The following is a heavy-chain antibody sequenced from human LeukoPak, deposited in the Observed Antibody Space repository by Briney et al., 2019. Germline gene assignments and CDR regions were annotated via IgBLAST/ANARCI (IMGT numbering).Heavy chain of an antibody. D-gene: IGHD1-26*01. CDR2: VYHSGTT. CDR3: ARMGAGLNWFDP. J-gene: IGHJ5*02. Sequence: SETLSLTCGVSGYSISSGYYWAWIRQPPGKGLEWVATVYHSGTTYYNPSLKSRVMILIDTSKNQFSLKLNSVTAADTAVYYCARMGAGLNWFDPRGQGTLVTVSS. V-gene: IGHV4-38-2*01. CDR1: GYSISSGYY.